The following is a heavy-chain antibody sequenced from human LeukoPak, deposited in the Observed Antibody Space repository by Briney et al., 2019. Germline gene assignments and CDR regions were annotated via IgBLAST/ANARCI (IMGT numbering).Heavy chain of an antibody. V-gene: IGHV4-59*01. CDR2: IYYSGST. Sequence: SETLSLTCTVSGGAISSYYWSWIRQPPGKGLEWIGYIYYSGSTNYNPSLKSRVTISVDTSKNQFSLKLSSVTAADTAVYYCAREATNFDYWGQGTLVTVSS. J-gene: IGHJ4*02. CDR3: AREATNFDY. CDR1: GGAISSYY.